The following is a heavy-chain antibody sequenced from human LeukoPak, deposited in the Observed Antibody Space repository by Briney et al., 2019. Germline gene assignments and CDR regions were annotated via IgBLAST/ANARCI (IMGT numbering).Heavy chain of an antibody. CDR3: ARDNNWNYLYAFDI. J-gene: IGHJ3*02. Sequence: SETLPLTCTVSGGSISSYYWSWIRQPAGKGLEWIGRIYTSGSTNYNPSLKSRVTMSVDTSKNQFSLKLSSVTAADTAVYYCARDNNWNYLYAFDIWGQGTMVTVSS. CDR1: GGSISSYY. CDR2: IYTSGST. V-gene: IGHV4-4*07. D-gene: IGHD1-7*01.